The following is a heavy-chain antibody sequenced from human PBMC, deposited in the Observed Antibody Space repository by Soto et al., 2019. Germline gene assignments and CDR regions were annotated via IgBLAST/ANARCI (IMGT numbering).Heavy chain of an antibody. CDR3: ARDMEGFGELLPVGSLDY. V-gene: IGHV1-46*03. Sequence: QVQLVQSGAEVKKPGASVKVSCKASGYTFTSYYMHWVRQAPGQGLEWMGIINPSGGSTSYAQKFQGRVTMTRDTSTSTVYMELSSLRSEDTAVYYCARDMEGFGELLPVGSLDYWGQGTLVTVSS. CDR2: INPSGGST. J-gene: IGHJ4*02. CDR1: GYTFTSYY. D-gene: IGHD3-10*01.